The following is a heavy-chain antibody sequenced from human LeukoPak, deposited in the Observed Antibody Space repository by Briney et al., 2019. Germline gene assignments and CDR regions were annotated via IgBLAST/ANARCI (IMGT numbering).Heavy chain of an antibody. CDR1: GFGFSDSY. V-gene: IGHV3-23*01. D-gene: IGHD1-26*01. CDR3: AKSGSYLGAFDI. Sequence: GGSLRLSCVVSGFGFSDSYMTWIRQTPGKGLEWVSAISGSGGSTYYADSVKGRFTISRDNSKNTLYLQMNSLRAEDTAVYYCAKSGSYLGAFDIWGQGTMVTVSS. CDR2: ISGSGGST. J-gene: IGHJ3*02.